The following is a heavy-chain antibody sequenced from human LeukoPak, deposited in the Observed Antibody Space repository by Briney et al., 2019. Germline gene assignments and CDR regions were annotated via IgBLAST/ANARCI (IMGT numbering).Heavy chain of an antibody. CDR1: GYTFTNYG. D-gene: IGHD5-24*01. Sequence: ASVKVSCKASGYTFTNYGISWVRQAPGQGLEWMGWISAYNGNTNYTQKLQGRVTMTTDTSTSTAYMELRSLRSDDTAVYYCARERRDGPFDYWGQGTLVTVSS. J-gene: IGHJ4*02. CDR2: ISAYNGNT. CDR3: ARERRDGPFDY. V-gene: IGHV1-18*01.